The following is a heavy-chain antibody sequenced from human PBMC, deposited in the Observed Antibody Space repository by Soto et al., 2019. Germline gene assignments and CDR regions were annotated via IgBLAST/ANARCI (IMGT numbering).Heavy chain of an antibody. Sequence: GGFLRLSCGVSGFSFSNYAMSWVRQAPGKGLEWVSAISGSGAGTYYADSVKGRFTISRDNSKNTLYLQMSSLRVEDTAVYYCAKRDGYYLDFWGPGTLVTVSS. CDR3: AKRDGYYLDF. CDR1: GFSFSNYA. V-gene: IGHV3-23*01. CDR2: ISGSGAGT. D-gene: IGHD3-10*01. J-gene: IGHJ4*02.